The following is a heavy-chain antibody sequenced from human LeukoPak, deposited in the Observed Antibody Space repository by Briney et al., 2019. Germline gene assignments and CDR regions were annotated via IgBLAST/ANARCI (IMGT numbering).Heavy chain of an antibody. CDR3: ARGPYGSGSYYNRNNWFDP. CDR1: GYTFTSYG. J-gene: IGHJ5*02. Sequence: ASVKVSCKASGYTFTSYGISWVRQAPGQGLEWMGWISAYNGNTNYAQKLQGRVTMTTDTSTSTAYMELRSLRSDDTAVYYCARGPYGSGSYYNRNNWFDPSGQGTLVTVSS. V-gene: IGHV1-18*01. CDR2: ISAYNGNT. D-gene: IGHD3-10*01.